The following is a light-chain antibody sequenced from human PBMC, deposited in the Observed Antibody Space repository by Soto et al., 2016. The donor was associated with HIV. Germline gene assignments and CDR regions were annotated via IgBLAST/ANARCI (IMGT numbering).Light chain of an antibody. Sequence: DMQMTQSPSIVSASVGDRVTITCRASQTIDKWLAWYQQKLGRAPKLLIYKASILESGVPSRFSGSGSGTEFTLTISSLQPDDFATYYCLQYNSYSWIFGQGTKVEIK. CDR1: QTIDKW. CDR2: KAS. CDR3: LQYNSYSWI. J-gene: IGKJ1*01. V-gene: IGKV1-5*03.